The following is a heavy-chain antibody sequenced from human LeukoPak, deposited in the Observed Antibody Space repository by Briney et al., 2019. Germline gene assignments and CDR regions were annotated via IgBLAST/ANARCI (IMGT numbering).Heavy chain of an antibody. D-gene: IGHD6-6*01. Sequence: GGSLRLSCAASGFTFSGSAMSWVRQAPGEGLEWVSLISYSGANSYYTDSVRGRFTISRDNSKDTLFLQMNSLRAEDTAIYYCARGDEYSSSPWGQGTLVTVSS. V-gene: IGHV3-23*01. CDR2: ISYSGANS. CDR1: GFTFSGSA. CDR3: ARGDEYSSSP. J-gene: IGHJ5*02.